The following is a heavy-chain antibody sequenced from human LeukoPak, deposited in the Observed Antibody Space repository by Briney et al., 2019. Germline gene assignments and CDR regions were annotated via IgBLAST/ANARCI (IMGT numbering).Heavy chain of an antibody. D-gene: IGHD3-22*01. CDR3: VMHVVLYYEGSRYSTRFDY. CDR2: IYYNGST. V-gene: IGHV4-59*01. CDR1: GGFISNYN. Sequence: SETLTLTCTAAGGFISNYNWSWIRQPPGKGLEWIGYIYYNGSTNYTPSLKSRVTISLDTSKNQFSLKLRSVTAADTAMYYLVMHVVLYYEGSRYSTRFDYWGQGTLVTVSS. J-gene: IGHJ4*02.